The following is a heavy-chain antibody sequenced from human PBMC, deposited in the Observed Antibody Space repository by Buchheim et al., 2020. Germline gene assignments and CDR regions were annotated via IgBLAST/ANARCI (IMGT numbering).Heavy chain of an antibody. J-gene: IGHJ3*02. Sequence: EVQLLESGGGLVQPGGSPRLSCAASGFTFSSYPMSWVRQAPGKGLEWVSAISGSGAGTSYADSVKGRFTMSRDNSKNTLYLQMNSLRAEDTAVYYCAKDIGHYGGNSGDIWGQGT. V-gene: IGHV3-23*01. D-gene: IGHD4-23*01. CDR1: GFTFSSYP. CDR3: AKDIGHYGGNSGDI. CDR2: ISGSGAGT.